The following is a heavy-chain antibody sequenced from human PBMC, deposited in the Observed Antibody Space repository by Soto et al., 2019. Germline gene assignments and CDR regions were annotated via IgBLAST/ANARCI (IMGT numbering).Heavy chain of an antibody. J-gene: IGHJ4*02. D-gene: IGHD5-18*01. CDR1: GGSISSGGYS. CDR2: VYSSGST. V-gene: IGHV4-61*08. Sequence: PSETLSLTCAVSGGSISSGGYSWSWIRQPPGKGLEWIGYVYSSGSTHYNPSLQSRVTISADTSKNQVSLKVNSVTAADTAVYYCARDHPHSYGVYYFDYWGQGTPVTVSS. CDR3: ARDHPHSYGVYYFDY.